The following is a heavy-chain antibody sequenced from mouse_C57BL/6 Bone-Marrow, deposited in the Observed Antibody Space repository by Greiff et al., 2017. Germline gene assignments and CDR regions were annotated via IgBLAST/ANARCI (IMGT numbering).Heavy chain of an antibody. D-gene: IGHD1-1*01. V-gene: IGHV1-26*01. Sequence: VQLQQSGPELVKPGASVKISCKASGYTFTDYYMNWVKQSHGKSLEWIGDINPNNGGTSYNQKFKGKATLTVDKSSSTAYMELRSLTSEDSAVYYCAMITTVVGYYFDYWGQGTTLTVSS. CDR3: AMITTVVGYYFDY. J-gene: IGHJ2*01. CDR2: INPNNGGT. CDR1: GYTFTDYY.